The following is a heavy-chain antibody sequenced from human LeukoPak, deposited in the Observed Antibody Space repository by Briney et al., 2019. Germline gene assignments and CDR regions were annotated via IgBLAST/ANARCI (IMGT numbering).Heavy chain of an antibody. Sequence: GSLRLSCAASGFTFSSYSMNWVRQPPGKGLEWIGSIYYSGSTYYNPSLKSRVTISVDTPKNQFSLKLSSVTAADTAVYYCARDYQGGYGDKTVDYWGQGTLVTVSS. J-gene: IGHJ4*02. CDR1: GFTFSSYS. V-gene: IGHV4-39*07. CDR2: IYYSGST. D-gene: IGHD5-18*01. CDR3: ARDYQGGYGDKTVDY.